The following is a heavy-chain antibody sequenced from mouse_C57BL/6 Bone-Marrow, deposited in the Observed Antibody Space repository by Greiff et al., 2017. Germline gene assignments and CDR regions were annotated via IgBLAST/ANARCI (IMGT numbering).Heavy chain of an antibody. CDR3: ARPYYINYWYFDV. Sequence: QVQLQQPGAELVKPGASVKMSCKASGYTFTSYWITWVKQRPGQGLAWIGDIYPGSGSTNYNEKFKSKATLTVDPSSSTAYMQLSSLPSEDSAVYYWARPYYINYWYFDVWCTGTTVTVSS. V-gene: IGHV1-55*01. D-gene: IGHD2-5*01. J-gene: IGHJ1*03. CDR2: IYPGSGST. CDR1: GYTFTSYW.